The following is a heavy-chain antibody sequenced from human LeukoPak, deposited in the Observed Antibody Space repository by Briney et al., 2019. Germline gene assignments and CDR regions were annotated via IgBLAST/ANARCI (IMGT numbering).Heavy chain of an antibody. V-gene: IGHV3-23*01. J-gene: IGHJ4*02. CDR3: AKDGGISGSYLDY. D-gene: IGHD1-26*01. CDR1: GFTFSSYA. Sequence: GGSLRLSCAASGFTFSSYAMSWVRQAPGKGLEWVSAISGSGGSTYYADSVKGRFTISRDNSKNTLYLQMNSLSAEDTAVYYCAKDGGISGSYLDYWGQGTLVTVSS. CDR2: ISGSGGST.